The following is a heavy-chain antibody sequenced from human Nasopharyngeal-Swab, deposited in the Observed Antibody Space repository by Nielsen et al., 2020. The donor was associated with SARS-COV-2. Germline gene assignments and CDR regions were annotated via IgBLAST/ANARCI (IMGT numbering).Heavy chain of an antibody. CDR2: IYYSGGT. D-gene: IGHD2-15*01. CDR3: ARGAYCSGGSCYSSTTGSFAP. V-gene: IGHV4-59*01. J-gene: IGHJ5*02. Sequence: WIRQPPGKGLEWIDYIYYSGGTNYNPSFESRVIMPVDTSRNQFSLKLNSVTAADTAVYYCARGAYCSGGSCYSSTTGSFAPWGQGILVTVSS.